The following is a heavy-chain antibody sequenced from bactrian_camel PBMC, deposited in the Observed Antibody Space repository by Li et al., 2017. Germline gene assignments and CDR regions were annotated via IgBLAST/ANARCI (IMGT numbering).Heavy chain of an antibody. CDR2: ISSDGSST. V-gene: IGHV3S6*01. J-gene: IGHJ4*01. Sequence: VQLVESGGGLVQPGGSLRLSCAASGFTFSSFGMSWVRQAPGKGLEWVSGISSDGSSTYYTDSVKGRCTIARDNTKNTVYLQMISLESEDTALYYCAAGPWYTDEYKYWGQGTQVTVS. CDR1: GFTFSSFG. CDR3: AAGPWYTDEYKY. D-gene: IGHD6*01.